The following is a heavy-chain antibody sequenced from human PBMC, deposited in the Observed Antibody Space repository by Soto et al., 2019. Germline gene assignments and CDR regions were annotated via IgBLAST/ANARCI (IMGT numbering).Heavy chain of an antibody. J-gene: IGHJ4*02. D-gene: IGHD3-9*01. CDR3: ARADILTGSLDY. CDR1: GFTFSSLA. V-gene: IGHV3-23*01. Sequence: GRSLRLSCAASGFTFSSLAMRWVRQAPGKGLEWVSAVSGSGGSTYYADSVKGRFTISRDNSKNTLYLQMNSLRSEDTAVYYCARADILTGSLDYWGQGTLVTVSS. CDR2: VSGSGGST.